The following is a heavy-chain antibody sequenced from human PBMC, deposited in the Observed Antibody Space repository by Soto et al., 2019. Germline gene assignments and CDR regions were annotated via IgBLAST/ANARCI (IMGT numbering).Heavy chain of an antibody. D-gene: IGHD2-15*01. CDR1: GFTFSNFE. V-gene: IGHV3-48*03. Sequence: EVQLVESGGGLVQPGGSLRLSCIASGFTFSNFEMNWVRQAPGEGLEWVSFISSSGGTKYYADSVKGRFTVSRNNAKNAFFLQMISLRVENTAFYHCARDAWPGRGVVSQADHWAQGALVTVSS. CDR2: ISSSGGTK. CDR3: ARDAWPGRGVVSQADH. J-gene: IGHJ4*01.